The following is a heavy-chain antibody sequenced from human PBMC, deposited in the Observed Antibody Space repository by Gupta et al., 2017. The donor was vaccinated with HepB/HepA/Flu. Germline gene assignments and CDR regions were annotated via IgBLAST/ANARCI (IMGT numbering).Heavy chain of an antibody. CDR3: ERNRTTAGGFDP. D-gene: IGHD6-25*01. J-gene: IGHJ5*02. V-gene: IGHV4-61*01. CDR1: GGSVSSGFDY. Sequence: QVQLQESGPGLVKPSETLSLTCIVSGGSVSSGFDYWSWVRQPPGKGLEWIGNIYYSGTTDYNPSLKSRVTISVDTSKNQFSLRLRSVTAADTALYYCERNRTTAGGFDPWGQGTLCTVSS. CDR2: IYYSGTT.